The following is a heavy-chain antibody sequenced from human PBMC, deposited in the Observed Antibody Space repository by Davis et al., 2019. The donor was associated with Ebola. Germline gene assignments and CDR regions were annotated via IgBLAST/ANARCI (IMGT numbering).Heavy chain of an antibody. CDR2: IRYDGSNK. J-gene: IGHJ6*02. V-gene: IGHV3-30*02. CDR3: AKALSDDVVYENYYYYGMDV. D-gene: IGHD2-8*02. Sequence: PGGSLRLSCAASGFTFSSYGMHWVRQAPGKGLEWVAFIRYDGSNKYYADSVKGRFTISRDNSKNTLYLQMNSLRAEDTAVYYCAKALSDDVVYENYYYYGMDVWGQGTTVTVSS. CDR1: GFTFSSYG.